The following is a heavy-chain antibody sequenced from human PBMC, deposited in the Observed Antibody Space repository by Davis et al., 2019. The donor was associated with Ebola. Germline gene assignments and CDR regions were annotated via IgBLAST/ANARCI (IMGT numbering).Heavy chain of an antibody. Sequence: PGGSLRLSCTDSVITFSSYAMTWVRQAPGKGLEWVSAISGSGGSTYYADSVKGRFTISRDNSKNTLYLQMNSLRAEDTAVYYCAKDNGYSSGWYLDYWGQGTLVTVSS. CDR2: ISGSGGST. CDR1: VITFSSYA. D-gene: IGHD6-19*01. V-gene: IGHV3-23*01. CDR3: AKDNGYSSGWYLDY. J-gene: IGHJ4*02.